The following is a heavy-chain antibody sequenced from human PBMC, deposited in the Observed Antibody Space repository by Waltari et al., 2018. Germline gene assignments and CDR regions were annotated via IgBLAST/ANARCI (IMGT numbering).Heavy chain of an antibody. Sequence: QVQLVQSGAEVKKPGASVKVSCKASGYTFTGYHLHWVRQAPGQGLEWMGRINPNSGGTNYAQKVQGRVTMTRDTSISTAYMDLSRLRSDDTAVYYCARSYCSGGSCYEGSTNWFDPWGQGTLVTVSS. V-gene: IGHV1-2*06. CDR1: GYTFTGYH. D-gene: IGHD2-15*01. J-gene: IGHJ5*02. CDR3: ARSYCSGGSCYEGSTNWFDP. CDR2: INPNSGGT.